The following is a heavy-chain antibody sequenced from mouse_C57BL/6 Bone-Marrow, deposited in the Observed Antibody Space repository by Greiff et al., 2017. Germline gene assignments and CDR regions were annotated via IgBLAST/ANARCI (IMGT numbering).Heavy chain of an antibody. V-gene: IGHV14-4*01. CDR1: GFNIKDDY. J-gene: IGHJ3*01. D-gene: IGHD1-2*01. CDR3: TVITTVPY. CDR2: FDPENGDT. Sequence: VQLQQSGAELVRPGASVKLSCTASGFNIKDDYMHWVKQRPEQGLEWIGWFDPENGDTEYASKFQGKATITADTSSNTAYLQLSSLTSEDTAVYYCTVITTVPYWGQGTLVTVSA.